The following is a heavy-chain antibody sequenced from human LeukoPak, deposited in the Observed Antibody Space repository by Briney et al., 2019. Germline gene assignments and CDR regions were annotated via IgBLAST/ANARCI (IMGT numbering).Heavy chain of an antibody. CDR2: INSDGSST. D-gene: IGHD5-24*01. Sequence: GGSLRLSCAASGFTFSSYWMHWVRQAPGKGLVWVSRINSDGSSTSYADSVKGRFTISRDNAKNTLYLQMNSLRAEDTAVYYRAREAADGYVFGEFDPWGQGTLVTVSS. V-gene: IGHV3-74*01. CDR3: AREAADGYVFGEFDP. J-gene: IGHJ5*02. CDR1: GFTFSSYW.